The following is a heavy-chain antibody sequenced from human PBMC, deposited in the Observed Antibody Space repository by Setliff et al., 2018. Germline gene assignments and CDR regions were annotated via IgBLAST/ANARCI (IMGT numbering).Heavy chain of an antibody. CDR1: GYPFVDYY. V-gene: IGHV1-2*02. CDR2: INPKSGGT. D-gene: IGHD1-20*01. Sequence: ASVKVSCKTSGYPFVDYYMHWVRQVPGRGLEWMGWINPKSGGTRYAQKVKGRVTMTRDTSISTAYMELSRLRSDDTAIYYCARKISVTGTIDYWGQGTLVTVSS. CDR3: ARKISVTGTIDY. J-gene: IGHJ4*02.